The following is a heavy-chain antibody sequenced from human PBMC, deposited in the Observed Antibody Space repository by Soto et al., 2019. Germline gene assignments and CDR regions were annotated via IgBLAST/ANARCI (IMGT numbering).Heavy chain of an antibody. CDR3: ATQPGGGGY. CDR1: GFTVSNNY. V-gene: IGHV3-53*01. Sequence: EVQLVESGGGLIQPGGSLRLSCAVSGFTVSNNYMSWVRQAPGKGLEGVSVIYSGGYTAYGDSVKGRFTISRDNSKNTLILQKNTRRPDPPAVFYGATQPGGGGYWGQGTLVTVSS. CDR2: IYSGGYT. J-gene: IGHJ4*02. D-gene: IGHD2-2*01.